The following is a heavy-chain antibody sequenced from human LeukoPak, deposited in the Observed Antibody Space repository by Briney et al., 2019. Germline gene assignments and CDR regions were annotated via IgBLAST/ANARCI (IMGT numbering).Heavy chain of an antibody. J-gene: IGHJ4*02. V-gene: IGHV3-64*01. D-gene: IGHD4-23*01. CDR2: IYIDGVQT. Sequence: PGGSLRLSCETSGFDFSRDAMHWVRQAPGKGLEYVSGIYIDGVQTFYGNSVKGRFTISKDNSKTTLYLHMGSLRAEDMAVYFCVRGSTTAVGGFDYWGQGTLVTVAS. CDR1: GFDFSRDA. CDR3: VRGSTTAVGGFDY.